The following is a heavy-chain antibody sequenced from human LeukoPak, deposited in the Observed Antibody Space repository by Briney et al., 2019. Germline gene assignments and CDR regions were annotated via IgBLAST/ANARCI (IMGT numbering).Heavy chain of an antibody. Sequence: SETLSLTCTVSGGSISSSSYYWGWIRRPPGKGLEWIGSIYYSGSTYYNPSLKSRVTISVDTSKNQFSLKLSSVTAADTAVYYCARDFGDYWGQGTLVTVSS. V-gene: IGHV4-39*07. CDR3: ARDFGDY. J-gene: IGHJ4*02. CDR2: IYYSGST. D-gene: IGHD3-10*01. CDR1: GGSISSSSYY.